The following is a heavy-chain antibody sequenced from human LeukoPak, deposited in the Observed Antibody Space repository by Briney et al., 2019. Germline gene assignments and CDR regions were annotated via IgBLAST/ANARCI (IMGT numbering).Heavy chain of an antibody. CDR1: GFTFSNYD. J-gene: IGHJ6*02. D-gene: IGHD2-2*01. CDR3: ARGSCSSSSCYERLNGLDV. Sequence: GGSLRLSCAASGFTFSNYDMHRVRQATGKGLEWVSAFHTAGDTHYSGSVKGRFATSRENAKNSFYLQMNNLRAGDTAVYYCARGSCSSSSCYERLNGLDVWGQGTPVTVSS. CDR2: FHTAGDT. V-gene: IGHV3-13*01.